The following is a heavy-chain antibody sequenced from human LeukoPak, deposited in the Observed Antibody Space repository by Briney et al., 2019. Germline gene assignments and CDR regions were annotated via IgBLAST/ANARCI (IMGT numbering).Heavy chain of an antibody. D-gene: IGHD1-26*01. Sequence: GGSLRLSCAASGFTFSSHNMNWVRQAPGKGLEWVSSISSSSSYIYYADSVKGRFTISRDNAKNSQYLQMNSLRAEGTAVYYCARGGGSYFYYYYYMDVWGKGTTVTVSS. V-gene: IGHV3-21*01. CDR2: ISSSSSYI. J-gene: IGHJ6*03. CDR1: GFTFSSHN. CDR3: ARGGGSYFYYYYYMDV.